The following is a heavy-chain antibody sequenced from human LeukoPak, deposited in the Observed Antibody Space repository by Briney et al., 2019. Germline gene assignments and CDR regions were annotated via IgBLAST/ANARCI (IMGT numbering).Heavy chain of an antibody. V-gene: IGHV5-51*01. CDR3: ARQGAAAGTWFDR. Sequence: GESLQISFKGPGYSFTSYWIGWVRPMPGKGLEWMGIIYPGDSDTRYSPSFQGQVTISADKSISTAYLQWSSLKASDTAMYYCARQGAAAGTWFDRWGQGTLVTVSS. CDR1: GYSFTSYW. D-gene: IGHD6-13*01. J-gene: IGHJ5*02. CDR2: IYPGDSDT.